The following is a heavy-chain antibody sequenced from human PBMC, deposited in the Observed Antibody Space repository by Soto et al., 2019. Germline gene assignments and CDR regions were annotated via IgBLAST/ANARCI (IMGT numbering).Heavy chain of an antibody. D-gene: IGHD1-26*01. Sequence: QVQLVQSGAEVKKPGASVKVSCKASGYTFTSYGISWVRQAPGQGLEWMGWISAYNGNTNYAQKLQGRVTMTPDTSTSTAYIELRSLRSDDTAVYCWARDRGSYAPDYWGQGTLVTVSS. CDR3: ARDRGSYAPDY. CDR1: GYTFTSYG. J-gene: IGHJ4*01. CDR2: ISAYNGNT. V-gene: IGHV1-18*01.